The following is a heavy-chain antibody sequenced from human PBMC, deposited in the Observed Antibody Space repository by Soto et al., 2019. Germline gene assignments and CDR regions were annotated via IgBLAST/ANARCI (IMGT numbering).Heavy chain of an antibody. CDR1: GSPFSNYG. J-gene: IGHJ4*02. Sequence: GGSLRLSCAASGSPFSNYGMNWVRQAPGRGLVWVASIRSSSMYIYYAASVMGRFTVFRDNANNSQYLNKNSLRAEDTAVYYCVKDRVGGSTSREKDFDSWGQGTMVTVSS. CDR3: VKDRVGGSTSREKDFDS. D-gene: IGHD1-26*01. CDR2: IRSSSMYI. V-gene: IGHV3-21*01.